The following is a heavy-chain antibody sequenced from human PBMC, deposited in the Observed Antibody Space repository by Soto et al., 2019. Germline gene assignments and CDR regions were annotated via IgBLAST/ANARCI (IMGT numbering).Heavy chain of an antibody. V-gene: IGHV3-23*01. CDR2: LSGSATNT. Sequence: GGSLRLSCDASGFTFGNYAMSWARQGPGKGLEWVSALSGSATNTYYAASVKGRFTISRDNSKNTMHLQMNSLRDDDTAVYYCPTQFCLPSKKPPADVWGQGTPVTVSS. J-gene: IGHJ6*02. CDR1: GFTFGNYA. CDR3: PTQFCLPSKKPPADV.